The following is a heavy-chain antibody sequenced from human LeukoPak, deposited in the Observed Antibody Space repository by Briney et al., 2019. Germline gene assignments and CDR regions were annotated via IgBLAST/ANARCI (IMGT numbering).Heavy chain of an antibody. CDR1: GDSVSSNSAA. D-gene: IGHD3-3*01. Sequence: SQTLSLTCAISGDSVSSNSAAWNWIRQSPSGGLEWLGRTYYRSKWYNDYAVSVKSRITINPDTSKNQFSLQLNSVTPEDTAVYYCARVSGIYDFWSGKNNWFDPWGQGTLVTVSS. CDR3: ARVSGIYDFWSGKNNWFDP. V-gene: IGHV6-1*01. CDR2: TYYRSKWYN. J-gene: IGHJ5*02.